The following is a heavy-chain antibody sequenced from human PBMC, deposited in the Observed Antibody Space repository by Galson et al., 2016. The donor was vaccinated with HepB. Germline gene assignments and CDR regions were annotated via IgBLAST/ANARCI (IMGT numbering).Heavy chain of an antibody. J-gene: IGHJ4*02. Sequence: SVKVSCKASGGTFSSYTTIWVRQAPGQGLEWMGGIIPIFGSTNYARKFQGRVTITADESTRTAYMELSSLRSDDTAVYYCARVGDYSDGPHDYWGQGTLVTVSS. V-gene: IGHV1-69*13. CDR3: ARVGDYSDGPHDY. D-gene: IGHD3-16*01. CDR2: IIPIFGST. CDR1: GGTFSSYT.